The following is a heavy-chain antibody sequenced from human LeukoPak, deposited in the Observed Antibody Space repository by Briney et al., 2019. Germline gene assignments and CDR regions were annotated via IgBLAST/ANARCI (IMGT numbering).Heavy chain of an antibody. Sequence: SVTVSCKASGDTFSSYAISWVRQAPGQGLEWMGGIIPIFGTANYAQKFQGRVTITADKSTSTAYMELSSLRSEDTAVYYCARGRLVAGYYFDYWGQGTLVTVSS. J-gene: IGHJ4*02. D-gene: IGHD6-19*01. CDR3: ARGRLVAGYYFDY. V-gene: IGHV1-69*06. CDR2: IIPIFGTA. CDR1: GDTFSSYA.